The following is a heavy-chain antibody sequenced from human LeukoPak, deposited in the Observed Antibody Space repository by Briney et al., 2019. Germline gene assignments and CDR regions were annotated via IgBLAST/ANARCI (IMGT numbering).Heavy chain of an antibody. CDR3: ARGEGRKVVVVAARRYYFDY. CDR2: ISSSSSYI. CDR1: GFTFSSYS. V-gene: IGHV3-21*01. Sequence: GGSLRLSCAASGFTFSSYSMNWVRQAPGKGLEWVSSISSSSSYIYYADSVKGRFTISRDNAKNSLYLQMNSLRAEDTAVYYCARGEGRKVVVVAARRYYFDYWGQGALVTVSS. D-gene: IGHD2-15*01. J-gene: IGHJ4*02.